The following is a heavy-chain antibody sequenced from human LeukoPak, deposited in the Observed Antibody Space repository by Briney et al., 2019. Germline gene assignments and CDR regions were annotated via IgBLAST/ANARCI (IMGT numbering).Heavy chain of an antibody. D-gene: IGHD2-15*01. CDR1: GYTFTTYI. J-gene: IGHJ4*02. V-gene: IGHV1-18*01. Sequence: GASVKVSCKASGYTFTTYIIHWVRQAPGQGPEWMGWISAYNGNTNYAQKLQGRVTMTTDTSTSTAYMELRGLRSDDTAVYYCARLGASLGYCSGSSCYDDYWGQGTLVTVSS. CDR3: ARLGASLGYCSGSSCYDDY. CDR2: ISAYNGNT.